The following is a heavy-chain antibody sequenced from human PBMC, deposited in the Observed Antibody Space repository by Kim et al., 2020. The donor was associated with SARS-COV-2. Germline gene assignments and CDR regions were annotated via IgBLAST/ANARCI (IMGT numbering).Heavy chain of an antibody. D-gene: IGHD6-19*01. Sequence: ASVKVSCKASGYTFTSYGISWVRQAPGQGLEWMGWISAYNGNTNYAQKLQGRVTMTTDTSTSTAYMELRSLRSDDTAVYYCARATQGGWGWYSDHIYGMDVWGQGTTVTVSS. CDR2: ISAYNGNT. CDR1: GYTFTSYG. V-gene: IGHV1-18*01. CDR3: ARATQGGWGWYSDHIYGMDV. J-gene: IGHJ6*02.